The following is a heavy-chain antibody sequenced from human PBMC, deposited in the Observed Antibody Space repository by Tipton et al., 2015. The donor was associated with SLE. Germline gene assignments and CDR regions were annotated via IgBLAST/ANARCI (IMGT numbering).Heavy chain of an antibody. CDR3: ARHRIRGGWDY. CDR1: GGSFSGYY. CDR2: INHSGST. D-gene: IGHD2-15*01. Sequence: TLSLSCAVYGGSFSGYYWSWIRQPPGKGLEWIGEINHSGSTNYNPSLKSRVTISVDTSKNQFSLKLSSVTAADTAVYYCARHRIRGGWDYWGQGTLVTVSS. V-gene: IGHV4-34*01. J-gene: IGHJ4*02.